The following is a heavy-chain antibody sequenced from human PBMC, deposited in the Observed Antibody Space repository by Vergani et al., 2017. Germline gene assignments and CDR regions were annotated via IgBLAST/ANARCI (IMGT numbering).Heavy chain of an antibody. CDR3: AKGYGPAFNYYYRDS. CDR1: GFTFSSYA. D-gene: IGHD3-10*01. V-gene: IGHV3-23*01. Sequence: EVQLLESGGGLVQPGGSLRLSCAASGFTFSSYAMSWVRQAPGKGLEWVSAISGSGGSTYYADSVKGRFTISRDNSKNTLYLQMNSLRAEDTAVYYCAKGYGPAFNYYYRDSWAKGPRSPSP. CDR2: ISGSGGST. J-gene: IGHJ6*03.